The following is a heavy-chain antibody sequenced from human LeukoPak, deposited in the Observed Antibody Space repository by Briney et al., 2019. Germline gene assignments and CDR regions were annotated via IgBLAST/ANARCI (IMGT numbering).Heavy chain of an antibody. J-gene: IGHJ5*02. V-gene: IGHV1-46*01. CDR3: ARDLRSDGGYSYGYRRLKNWFDP. D-gene: IGHD5-18*01. Sequence: VASVKVSCKASGYTFTSYYMHWVRQAPGQGLEWMGIINPSGGSTSYAQKFQGRVTMTRDMSTSTVYMELSSLRSEDTAVYYCARDLRSDGGYSYGYRRLKNWFDPWGQGTLVTVSS. CDR2: INPSGGST. CDR1: GYTFTSYY.